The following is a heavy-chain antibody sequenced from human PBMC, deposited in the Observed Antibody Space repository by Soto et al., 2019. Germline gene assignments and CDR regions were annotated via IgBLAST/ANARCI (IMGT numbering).Heavy chain of an antibody. Sequence: QVQLVQSGAEVKKPGSSVKVSCKASGGTFSSYAISWVRQAPGQGLEWMGGIIPIFGTANYAQKFQGRVTITADESTSTAYRELSSLRSEDTAVYYCARAERSVVVTGFQHWGQGTLVTVSS. V-gene: IGHV1-69*01. J-gene: IGHJ1*01. CDR2: IIPIFGTA. CDR1: GGTFSSYA. D-gene: IGHD2-15*01. CDR3: ARAERSVVVTGFQH.